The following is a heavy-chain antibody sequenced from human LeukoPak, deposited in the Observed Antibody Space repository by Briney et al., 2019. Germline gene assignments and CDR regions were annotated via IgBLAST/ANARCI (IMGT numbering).Heavy chain of an antibody. J-gene: IGHJ3*02. Sequence: SQTLSLTCTVSGGSISSGSYYWSWIRQPPGKGLEWIGYIHYSGSTYYNPSLKSRVTISVDTSKNQFSLKLSSVTAADTAVYYCARLGYCSSTSCYFAFDIWGQGTMVTISS. CDR2: IHYSGST. CDR3: ARLGYCSSTSCYFAFDI. CDR1: GGSISSGSYY. V-gene: IGHV4-30-4*08. D-gene: IGHD2-2*03.